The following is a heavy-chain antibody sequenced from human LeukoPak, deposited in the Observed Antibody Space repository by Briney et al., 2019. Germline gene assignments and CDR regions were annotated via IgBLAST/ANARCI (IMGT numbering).Heavy chain of an antibody. V-gene: IGHV4-59*12. CDR2: IYYSWST. CDR1: GVSISSYY. D-gene: IGHD2-15*01. Sequence: SETLSLTCTVSGVSISSYYWSWIRQPPGKGLEWIWYIYYSWSTNYNPSLKSRVTISVDTSKNQFSLKLRSVPAAARAVYYCARGVVVAAIDYWGQGTLVTVSS. CDR3: ARGVVVAAIDY. J-gene: IGHJ4*02.